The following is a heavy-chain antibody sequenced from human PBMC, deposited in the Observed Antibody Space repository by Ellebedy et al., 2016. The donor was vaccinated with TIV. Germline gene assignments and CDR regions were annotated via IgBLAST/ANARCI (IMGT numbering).Heavy chain of an antibody. CDR3: ARQFAY. J-gene: IGHJ4*02. CDR2: ISSSGTGT. V-gene: IGHV3-48*02. Sequence: GESLKISCAASGFTFSDYTMNWVRQAPGKGLEWVSYISSSGTGTYYADSVKGRFSISRDNAKNSLYLQMNSLGDEDTAVYYCARQFAYWGQGTLVTVSS. D-gene: IGHD2-21*01. CDR1: GFTFSDYT.